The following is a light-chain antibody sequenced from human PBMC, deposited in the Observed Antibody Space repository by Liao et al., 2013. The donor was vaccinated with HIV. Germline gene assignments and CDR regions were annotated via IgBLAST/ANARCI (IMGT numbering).Light chain of an antibody. J-gene: IGLJ1*01. V-gene: IGLV3-21*01. CDR3: QVWDSRSDHNYV. CDR2: YNS. Sequence: SYELTQPPSVSVAPGKTARITCGGNNIVSKSVHWYQQKPGQAPVLVIYYNSDRPSGIPERFSGSNSGNTATLTINRVEAGDEADYYCQVWDSRSDHNYVFGTGTKVTVL. CDR1: NIVSKS.